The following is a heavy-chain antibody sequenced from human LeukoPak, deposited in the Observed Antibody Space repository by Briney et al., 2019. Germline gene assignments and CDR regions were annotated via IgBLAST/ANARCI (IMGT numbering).Heavy chain of an antibody. D-gene: IGHD3-10*01. V-gene: IGHV4-39*01. Sequence: SETLSLTCTVSGGSISSSSYYWGWIRQPPGKGLEWIGSIYYSGSTYYNPSLKSRVPISVDTSKNQFSLKLSSVTAADTAVYYCARQRWFGELSPVYFDYWGQGTLVTVSS. J-gene: IGHJ4*02. CDR1: GGSISSSSYY. CDR2: IYYSGST. CDR3: ARQRWFGELSPVYFDY.